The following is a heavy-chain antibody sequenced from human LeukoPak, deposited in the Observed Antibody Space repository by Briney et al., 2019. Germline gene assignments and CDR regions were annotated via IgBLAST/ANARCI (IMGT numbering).Heavy chain of an antibody. V-gene: IGHV4-61*02. CDR2: IYTSGST. J-gene: IGHJ4*02. CDR3: ARGVNSGYFDY. Sequence: SETLSLTCTVSGGSISSGSYYCSWIRQPAGKGLEWIGRIYTSGSTNYNPSLKSRVTISVDTSKNQFSLKLTSVTAADTAVYYCARGVNSGYFDYCGQGTLVTVSS. CDR1: GGSISSGSYY. D-gene: IGHD1-26*01.